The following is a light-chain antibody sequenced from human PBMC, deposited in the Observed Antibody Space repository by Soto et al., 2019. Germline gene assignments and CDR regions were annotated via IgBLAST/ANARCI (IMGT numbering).Light chain of an antibody. J-gene: IGLJ1*01. CDR1: SSDVGGWNY. CDR2: QVT. CDR3: SAYGGSNTFV. Sequence: QSVLTQPPSASGSPGQSVTISCTGTSSDVGGWNYVSWYHQYPGKAPKLLIYQVTKRPSGVPDRFSGSKSDNTASLTVSGLRADDESLYFCSAYGGSNTFVFGSGPKVAVL. V-gene: IGLV2-8*01.